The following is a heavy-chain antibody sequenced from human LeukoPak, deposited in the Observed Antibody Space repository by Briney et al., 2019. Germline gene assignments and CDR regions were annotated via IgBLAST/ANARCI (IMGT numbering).Heavy chain of an antibody. V-gene: IGHV1-69*01. D-gene: IGHD2-21*01. CDR2: IIPIFGTA. Sequence: ASVKVSCKASGGTFSNYAISWVRQAPGHGLEWMGGIIPIFGTAKYAQKFQGRVTITADESTSTAYMELSSLRSEDTAVYYCARDSSEFRSLIPHWGQGTLVTVSS. CDR3: ARDSSEFRSLIPH. J-gene: IGHJ1*01. CDR1: GGTFSNYA.